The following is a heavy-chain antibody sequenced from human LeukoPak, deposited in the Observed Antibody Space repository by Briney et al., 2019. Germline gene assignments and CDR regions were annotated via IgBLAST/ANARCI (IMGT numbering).Heavy chain of an antibody. CDR2: IYYTGST. V-gene: IGHV4-59*08. J-gene: IGHJ4*02. CDR1: GGSISSLY. D-gene: IGHD6-6*01. Sequence: PSETLSLTCSVSGGSISSLYWSWIRQPPGKGLEWIGYIYYTGSTNYNPSLKSRVTMSVDMSKNQFSLRLSSVTAADTAVYYCARRRAYSSSSPFDYWGQGTLVTASS. CDR3: ARRRAYSSSSPFDY.